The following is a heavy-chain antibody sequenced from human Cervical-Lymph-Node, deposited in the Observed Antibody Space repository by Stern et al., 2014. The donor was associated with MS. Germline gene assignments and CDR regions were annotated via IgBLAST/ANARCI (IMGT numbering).Heavy chain of an antibody. CDR1: GYRFTNYW. CDR2: IYPGASDA. Sequence: VQLVQSGGEMKKPGESLQISCQGSGYRFTNYWIGWVRQMPGKGLEWMGIIYPGASDARYSPSFRGQVTLSADTSLSTAYLHGTSLRAADTAIYYCARLVAPGGDAFDIWGQGTLVIVSS. V-gene: IGHV5-51*01. J-gene: IGHJ3*02. D-gene: IGHD3-16*02. CDR3: ARLVAPGGDAFDI.